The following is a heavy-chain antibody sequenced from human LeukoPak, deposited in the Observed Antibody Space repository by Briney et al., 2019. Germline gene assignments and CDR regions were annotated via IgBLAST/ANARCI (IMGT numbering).Heavy chain of an antibody. D-gene: IGHD6-19*01. V-gene: IGHV1-18*01. CDR3: ARGEQWLLRTKGFDY. CDR2: ISAYNGNT. Sequence: ASVKVSFKASGYTFTSYGISWVRQAPGQGLEWMGWISAYNGNTNYAQKLQGRVTMTTDTSTSTAYMELRSLRSDDTAVYYCARGEQWLLRTKGFDYWGQGTLVTVSS. CDR1: GYTFTSYG. J-gene: IGHJ4*02.